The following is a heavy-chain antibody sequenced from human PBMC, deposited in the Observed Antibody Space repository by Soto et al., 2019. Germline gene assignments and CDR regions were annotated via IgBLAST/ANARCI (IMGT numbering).Heavy chain of an antibody. CDR2: IYYSGST. J-gene: IGHJ6*02. Sequence: QVQLQESGPGLVNPSETLSLTCTVSSGSVSSYYWSWIRQPPGKGLEWIGYIYYSGSTNYNPSLQSRVTISVDPSKNQLSLKLSSVTAADTAVYFCAREQYYYGSGRHFYSGMDVWGQGTTVTVSS. V-gene: IGHV4-59*08. CDR1: SGSVSSYY. CDR3: AREQYYYGSGRHFYSGMDV. D-gene: IGHD3-10*01.